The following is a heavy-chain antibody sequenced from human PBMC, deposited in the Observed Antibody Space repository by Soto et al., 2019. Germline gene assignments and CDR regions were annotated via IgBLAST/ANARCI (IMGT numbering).Heavy chain of an antibody. V-gene: IGHV4-39*01. D-gene: IGHD3-10*01. CDR3: ARRERGFGDGGNYYYYGMDV. J-gene: IGHJ6*02. CDR2: IYYSGST. Sequence: KPSETLSLTCTVSGGSISSSSYYWGWIRQPPGKGLEWIGSIYYSGSTYYNPSLKSRVTISVDTSKNQFSLKLSSVTAADTAVYYCARRERGFGDGGNYYYYGMDVWGQGTTVTVSS. CDR1: GGSISSSSYY.